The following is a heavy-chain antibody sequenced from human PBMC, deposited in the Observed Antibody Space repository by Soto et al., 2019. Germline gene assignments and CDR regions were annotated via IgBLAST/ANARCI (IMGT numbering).Heavy chain of an antibody. CDR2: IKSKTDGGTT. CDR3: TTESYYYGSGSNKFDY. D-gene: IGHD3-10*01. J-gene: IGHJ4*02. CDR1: CFTFSNSW. V-gene: IGHV3-15*07. Sequence: PGGSLRLSCAASCFTFSNSWMNWVRQAPGKGLEWVGRIKSKTDGGTTDYAAPVKGRFTISRDDSKNTLYLQMNSLKTEDTAVYYCTTESYYYGSGSNKFDYWGQGTLVTVSS.